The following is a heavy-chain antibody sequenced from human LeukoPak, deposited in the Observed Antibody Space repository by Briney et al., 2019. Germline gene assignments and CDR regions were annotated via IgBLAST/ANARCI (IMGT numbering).Heavy chain of an antibody. V-gene: IGHV1-3*01. Sequence: ASVKVSCKASGYRFTTDMYTIHWLRQAPGHRLEWMGWINAGNGNTKYSQKFQGRVSITGDTSARTVYMEVSSLVSEDTAVYYCARDSDSSGWSWVYWGQGTLVTVSS. D-gene: IGHD6-19*01. J-gene: IGHJ4*02. CDR2: INAGNGNT. CDR3: ARDSDSSGWSWVY. CDR1: GYRFTTDMYT.